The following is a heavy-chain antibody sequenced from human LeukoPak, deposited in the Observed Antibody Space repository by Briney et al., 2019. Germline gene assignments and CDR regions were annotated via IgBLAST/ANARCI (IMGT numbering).Heavy chain of an antibody. V-gene: IGHV1-46*01. CDR1: GYTFTSYY. J-gene: IGHJ5*02. CDR2: INPSGGST. D-gene: IGHD2-2*01. Sequence: ASVKVSCKASGYTFTSYYMHWVRQAPGQGLEWMGIINPSGGSTSYAQKFQGRVTMARDTSTSTVYVELSSLRSEDTAVYYCAREIVVVPAANNWFDPWGQGTLVTVSS. CDR3: AREIVVVPAANNWFDP.